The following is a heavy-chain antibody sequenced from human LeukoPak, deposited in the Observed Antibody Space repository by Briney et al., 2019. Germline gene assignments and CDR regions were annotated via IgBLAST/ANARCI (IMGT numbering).Heavy chain of an antibody. J-gene: IGHJ4*02. CDR3: AKDGAPYGGNSGHPHFDY. CDR1: GFTFSTYT. D-gene: IGHD4-23*01. CDR2: ISGGGGTT. V-gene: IGHV3-23*01. Sequence: GGSLRLSCAASGFTFSTYTMSWVRQAPGKGLEWISMISGGGGTTYYTDSVKGRFTISRDNAKRTVFLQINSLRIEDTAIYYCAKDGAPYGGNSGHPHFDYWGQGTPVTVSP.